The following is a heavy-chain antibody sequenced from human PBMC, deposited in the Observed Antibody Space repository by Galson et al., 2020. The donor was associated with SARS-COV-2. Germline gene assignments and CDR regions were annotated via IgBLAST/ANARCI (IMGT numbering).Heavy chain of an antibody. CDR2: VLPLFGTT. D-gene: IGHD2-2*01. V-gene: IGHV1-69*13. CDR3: ARGRDIVVIPADDHDAFDI. CDR1: GGTFKSFA. Sequence: SVKVSCKASGGTFKSFAFNWVRQAPGRGLEWMGGVLPLFGTTNYAQKFRDRVTITSDESTSTAFMELNSLRSEDTAMYYCARGRDIVVIPADDHDAFDIWGQVTMVTVSS. J-gene: IGHJ3*02.